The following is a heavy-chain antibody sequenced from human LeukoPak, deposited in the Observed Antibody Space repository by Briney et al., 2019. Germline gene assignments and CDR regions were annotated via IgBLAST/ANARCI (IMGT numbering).Heavy chain of an antibody. CDR1: GFTFGTYE. CDR3: AELGIAMIGGV. V-gene: IGHV3-48*03. Sequence: GGSLRLSCAASGFTFGTYEMNWVRQAPGKGLEWVSYISISGSTIYYADSVKGRFTISRDNAKNSLYLQMNSLRAEDTAVYYCAELGIAMIGGVWGKGTTVTISS. D-gene: IGHD3-10*02. J-gene: IGHJ6*04. CDR2: ISISGSTI.